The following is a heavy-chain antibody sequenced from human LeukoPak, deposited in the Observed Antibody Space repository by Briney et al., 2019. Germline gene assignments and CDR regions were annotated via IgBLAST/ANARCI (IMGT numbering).Heavy chain of an antibody. CDR2: IYTSGST. CDR3: ARGMGATTWFDP. D-gene: IGHD1-26*01. Sequence: PSETLSLTCNVSGGSISNYYWSWIRQPAGKGLEWIGRIYTSGSTYYNPSLKSRVTISVDTSKNQFSLKLSSVTAADTAVYYCARGMGATTWFDPWGQGTLVNVSS. J-gene: IGHJ5*02. V-gene: IGHV4-4*07. CDR1: GGSISNYY.